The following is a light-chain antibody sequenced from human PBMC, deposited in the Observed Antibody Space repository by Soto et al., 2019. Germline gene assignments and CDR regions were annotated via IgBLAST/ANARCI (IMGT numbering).Light chain of an antibody. Sequence: SVLTQPASVSGSPGQSITISCTGTSSDVGGYNYVSWYQQHPGKAPKLMIYDVSYRPSGVSDRFSGSKSGNTASLTISGLQSEDEADYYCDSYTSGSSYVFGTGTKLTVL. CDR2: DVS. V-gene: IGLV2-14*01. CDR3: DSYTSGSSYV. CDR1: SSDVGGYNY. J-gene: IGLJ1*01.